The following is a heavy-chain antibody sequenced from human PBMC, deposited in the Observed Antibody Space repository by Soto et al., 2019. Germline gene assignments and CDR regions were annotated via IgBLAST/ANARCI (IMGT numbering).Heavy chain of an antibody. CDR3: ARWGGRGSTALVDY. V-gene: IGHV1-46*01. CDR2: INPSGGST. Sequence: QVQLVQSGAEVEKPGASVKVSCKASGYAFSDHYMHWVRQAPGQGLDWMGMINPSGGSTSYAQKFQGRVTMTRDTSTSTIYMELSSLRSEDTAVYYCARWGGRGSTALVDYWGQGTLVTVSS. CDR1: GYAFSDHY. J-gene: IGHJ4*02. D-gene: IGHD5-18*01.